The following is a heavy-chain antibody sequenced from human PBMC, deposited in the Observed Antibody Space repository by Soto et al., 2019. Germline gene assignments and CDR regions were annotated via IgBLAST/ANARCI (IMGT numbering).Heavy chain of an antibody. CDR3: ARHGITGSYYDAFDI. J-gene: IGHJ3*02. D-gene: IGHD1-26*01. CDR2: IKYSGTT. V-gene: IGHV4-39*01. CDR1: VASICSSRCP. Sequence: LENVSLTPTVSVASICSSRCPCGWLRQPPGKGLEWIASIKYSGTTFYNPSLKSRVTLSVDTSKNQFALKLSSVTAAETAVYYCARHGITGSYYDAFDIWGQGTMVT.